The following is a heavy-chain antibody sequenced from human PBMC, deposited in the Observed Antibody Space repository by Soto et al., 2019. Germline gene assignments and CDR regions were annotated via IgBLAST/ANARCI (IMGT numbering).Heavy chain of an antibody. CDR3: ASHEVGVGPSGVLEI. D-gene: IGHD1-26*01. V-gene: IGHV5-51*01. CDR1: GYRFTNYW. CDR2: IYPGDSDT. Sequence: EVHLVQSGAEVKKPGESLTISFQGSGYRFTNYWIGWVRQMPGKGLEWMGIIYPGDSDTRYSPSFQGRVTISADRSIYTACLQWSSLKASAIAMYYCASHEVGVGPSGVLEIWGQGTMVAVSS. J-gene: IGHJ3*02.